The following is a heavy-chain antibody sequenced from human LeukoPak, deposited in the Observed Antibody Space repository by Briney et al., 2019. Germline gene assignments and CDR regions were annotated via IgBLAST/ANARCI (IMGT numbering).Heavy chain of an antibody. CDR3: ARSDVSDYYYGMDV. D-gene: IGHD3-16*01. CDR1: GFTFSSYC. V-gene: IGHV3-33*01. J-gene: IGHJ6*02. CDR2: IWYDGSNK. Sequence: PARSLRLSCAASGFTFSSYCMHWVRQAPGKGLEWVEVIWYDGSNKYYADSVKGRFTISRDNSKNTLYLQMNSLRAEDTAVYYCARSDVSDYYYGMDVWGQGTTVTVSS.